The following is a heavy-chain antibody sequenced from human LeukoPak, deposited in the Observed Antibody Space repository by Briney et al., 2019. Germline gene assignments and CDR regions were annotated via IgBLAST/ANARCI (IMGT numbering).Heavy chain of an antibody. CDR3: ARDLGSTNYYFDY. J-gene: IGHJ4*02. CDR2: IWYDGSNK. Sequence: GMSLRLSCAASGFTFGSYGMHWVRQAPGKGLEWVAVIWYDGSNKYYTDSVKGRFTISRDNSKNTLFLQMNSLRAEDTAVYYCARDLGSTNYYFDYWGQGTLVTVSS. D-gene: IGHD2-8*01. CDR1: GFTFGSYG. V-gene: IGHV3-33*01.